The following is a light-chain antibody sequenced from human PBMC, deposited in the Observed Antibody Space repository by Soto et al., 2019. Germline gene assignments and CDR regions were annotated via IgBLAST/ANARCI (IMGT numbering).Light chain of an antibody. CDR1: QSISNF. V-gene: IGKV3-11*01. CDR2: DAS. J-gene: IGKJ4*01. Sequence: EVVLTQSPASVSLSTAERATLCCTASQSISNFFAWYQQKPGQDPSLLIYDASKRATTIPDRCIGSGSGTDFTLTISSLEPEDVAVYYCHQRSNSPPFTFGGGTKVDI. CDR3: HQRSNSPPFT.